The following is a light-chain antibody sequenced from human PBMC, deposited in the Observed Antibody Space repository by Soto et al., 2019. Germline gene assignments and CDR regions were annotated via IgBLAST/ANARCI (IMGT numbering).Light chain of an antibody. CDR2: DAS. CDR1: QGISNS. CDR3: QKYKSAPYT. V-gene: IGKV1-27*01. J-gene: IGKJ3*01. Sequence: DIQMTQSPSSLSASIGDRVTITCRASQGISNSLAWYQRKPGKGPSLLIYDASTLQSGVPSRFSGSGSGTDFTLTINSLQPEDVATYYCQKYKSAPYTFGPGTKVDIK.